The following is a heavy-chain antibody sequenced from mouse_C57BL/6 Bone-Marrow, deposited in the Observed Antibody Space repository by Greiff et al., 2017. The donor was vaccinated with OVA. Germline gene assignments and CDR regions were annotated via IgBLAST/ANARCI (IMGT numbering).Heavy chain of an antibody. J-gene: IGHJ3*01. CDR2: ISSGGSYT. CDR1: GFTFSSYG. V-gene: IGHV5-6*01. CDR3: ARHVYYGSAFAY. D-gene: IGHD1-1*01. Sequence: EVKLMESGGDLVKPGGSLKLSCAASGFTFSSYGMSWVRQTPDKRLEWVATISSGGSYTYYPDSVKGRFTISRDNAKNTLYLQMSSLKSEDTAMYYCARHVYYGSAFAYWGQGTLVTVSA.